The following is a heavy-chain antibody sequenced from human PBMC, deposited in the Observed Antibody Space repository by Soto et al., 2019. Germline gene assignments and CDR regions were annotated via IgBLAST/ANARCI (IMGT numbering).Heavy chain of an antibody. CDR3: AGGRPYYNGDSMYYFDY. Sequence: QVQLVQSGDEVKKPGSSMKVSCKASGGTSSSYAINWVRQTPGPGLGLEWMGGIIPLCEAKSYAQKFKGRVTISADKSTRTAYMELSSLRSEDTAVYYCAGGRPYYNGDSMYYFDYWGQETLVTVSS. J-gene: IGHJ4*02. V-gene: IGHV1-69*13. D-gene: IGHD4-17*01. CDR2: IIPLCEAK. CDR1: GGTSSSYA.